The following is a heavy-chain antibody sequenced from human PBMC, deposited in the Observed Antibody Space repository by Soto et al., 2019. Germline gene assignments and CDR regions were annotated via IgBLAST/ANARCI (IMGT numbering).Heavy chain of an antibody. CDR1: GGSISSGDYY. CDR3: ARGLFPSNWNLGARGNWFDP. D-gene: IGHD1-20*01. Sequence: SETLSLTCTVSGGSISSGDYYWSWIRQPPGKGLEWIGYIYYSGSTYYNPSLKSRVTISVYTSKNQFSLKLSSVPAEDTAVYYCARGLFPSNWNLGARGNWFDPWGQGTLVAVSA. J-gene: IGHJ5*02. CDR2: IYYSGST. V-gene: IGHV4-30-4*01.